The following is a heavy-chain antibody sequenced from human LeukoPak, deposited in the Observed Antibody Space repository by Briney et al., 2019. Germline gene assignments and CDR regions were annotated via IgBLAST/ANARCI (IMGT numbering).Heavy chain of an antibody. CDR2: IYYSGST. V-gene: IGHV4-59*01. CDR1: GGSISSYY. D-gene: IGHD1-14*01. J-gene: IGHJ6*03. CDR3: ARGDSSGARKHYYYYMDV. Sequence: SETLSLTCTVSGGSISSYYWSWIRQPPGKGLEWIGYIYYSGSTNYNPSLKSRVTISVDTSKNQFSLKLSSVTAADTAVYYCARGDSSGARKHYYYYMDVWGKGTTVTVSS.